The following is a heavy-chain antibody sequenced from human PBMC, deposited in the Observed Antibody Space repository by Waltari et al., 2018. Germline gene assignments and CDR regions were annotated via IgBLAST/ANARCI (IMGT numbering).Heavy chain of an antibody. J-gene: IGHJ4*02. D-gene: IGHD6-19*01. V-gene: IGHV4-59*01. CDR3: ARGVTVAGPGNLDN. Sequence: QVQLQESGPGLVKPSETLSLTCTVSGGPISSYYWSWIRQPPGKGLEWIGYMYYSGSSGSTYYSPSLRNRVTISVDPSKNQFSLRLSSVTAADTAVYYCARGVTVAGPGNLDNWGQGTLVTVSS. CDR2: MYYSGSSGST. CDR1: GGPISSYY.